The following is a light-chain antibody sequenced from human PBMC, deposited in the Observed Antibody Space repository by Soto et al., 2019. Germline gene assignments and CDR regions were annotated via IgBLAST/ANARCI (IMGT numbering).Light chain of an antibody. Sequence: IVLTQSPATPSLSPWERATLSCRASQSVSSYLAWYQQKPGQAPRLLIYDASNRATGIPARFSGSGSGTDFTLTISRLEPEDFAVYYCQQYGSSGTFGQGTKVDI. CDR2: DAS. J-gene: IGKJ1*01. CDR1: QSVSSY. V-gene: IGKV3-11*01. CDR3: QQYGSSGT.